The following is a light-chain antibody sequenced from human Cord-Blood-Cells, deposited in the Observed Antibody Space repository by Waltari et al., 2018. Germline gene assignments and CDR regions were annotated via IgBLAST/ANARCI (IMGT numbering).Light chain of an antibody. J-gene: IGKJ1*01. CDR3: QQSYSTQWT. Sequence: DIQMTQSPSSLSASVGDRVTLTCRASQSISSYLKWYQQKPGQAPKLLLYAASSWQSGVPSRFSGSRSETDSTLTISSLQPDDSATYYCQQSYSTQWTFGQGTKVEIK. V-gene: IGKV1-39*01. CDR1: QSISSY. CDR2: AAS.